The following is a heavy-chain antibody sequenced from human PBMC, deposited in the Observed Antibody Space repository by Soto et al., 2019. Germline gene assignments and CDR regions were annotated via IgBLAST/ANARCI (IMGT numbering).Heavy chain of an antibody. D-gene: IGHD3-22*01. V-gene: IGHV1-18*01. CDR2: ISAYNGNT. Sequence: GASVKVSCKASGYTFTSYCISWVLQAPGEGLEWMGWISAYNGNTNYAQKLQGRVTMTTDTSTSTAYMELRSLRSDDTAVYYCARDSRYYYDSSGYHRLDYWGQGTLVTVSS. CDR3: ARDSRYYYDSSGYHRLDY. CDR1: GYTFTSYC. J-gene: IGHJ4*02.